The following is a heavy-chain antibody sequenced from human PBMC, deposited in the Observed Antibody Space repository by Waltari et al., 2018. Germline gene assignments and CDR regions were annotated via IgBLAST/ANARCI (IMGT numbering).Heavy chain of an antibody. CDR2: INQDGGEK. J-gene: IGHJ4*02. CDR3: ARTRGNDY. V-gene: IGHV3-7*01. CDR1: GVIFRRHW. Sequence: EVRLVESGGGLVQPGGSLRLSCAASGVIFRRHWMSWLRQAPGKGLGWVANINQDGGEKYYVDSVKGRFTISRDNANNLLYLQMNSLRAEDTAVYYCARTRGNDYWGQGTLVTVSS. D-gene: IGHD1-26*01.